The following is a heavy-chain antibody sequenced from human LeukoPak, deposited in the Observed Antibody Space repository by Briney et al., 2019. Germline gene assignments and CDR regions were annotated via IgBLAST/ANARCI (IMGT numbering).Heavy chain of an antibody. J-gene: IGHJ4*02. D-gene: IGHD1-14*01. Sequence: PGGSLGLSCAASGSTFSSYWMHWVRQVPGKGLVWVARINPGGSSITYADSVKGRFTISRDNAKNTLYLQMDSLRAEDTGVYYCARSNQADDYWGQGTLVTVSS. V-gene: IGHV3-74*01. CDR1: GSTFSSYW. CDR3: ARSNQADDY. CDR2: INPGGSSI.